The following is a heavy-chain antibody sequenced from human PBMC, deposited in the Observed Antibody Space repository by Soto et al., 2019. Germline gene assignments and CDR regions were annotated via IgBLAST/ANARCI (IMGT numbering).Heavy chain of an antibody. CDR1: GDTFSSYT. CDR3: ARRRYCGADCYSNYYYGMDV. V-gene: IGHV1-69*02. D-gene: IGHD2-21*02. CDR2: IIPILGIT. J-gene: IGHJ6*02. Sequence: QVQLVQSGAELKKPGSSVKVSCRASGDTFSSYTVSWVRQAPGQGLEWMGRIIPILGITNYARKFHGRVTITADKSRTTAYMELTTLRSDDTAIYYGARRRYCGADCYSNYYYGMDVWGQGTSVTVSS.